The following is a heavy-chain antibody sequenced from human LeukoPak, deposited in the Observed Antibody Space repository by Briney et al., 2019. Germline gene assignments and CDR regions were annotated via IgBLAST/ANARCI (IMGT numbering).Heavy chain of an antibody. D-gene: IGHD1-26*01. CDR1: GFTFNSYG. J-gene: IGHJ4*02. CDR2: TRDDGRDE. Sequence: GGSLRLSCTASGFTFNSYGMHWVRQAPGKGLEWVAFTRDDGRDEYYADSVKGRFTISRDNSKNMLYLQMNSLRAEDTAVYYCAKLGATPGVYWGQGTLVTVSS. CDR3: AKLGATPGVY. V-gene: IGHV3-30*02.